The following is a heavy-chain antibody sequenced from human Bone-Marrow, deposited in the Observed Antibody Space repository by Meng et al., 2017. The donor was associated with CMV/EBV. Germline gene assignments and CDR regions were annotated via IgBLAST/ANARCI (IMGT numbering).Heavy chain of an antibody. J-gene: IGHJ4*02. V-gene: IGHV3-21*01. Sequence: GESLKISCAASGFTFSSYSMNWVRQAPGKGLEWVSSISSSSSYIYYADSVKGRFTISRDNAKNSLYLQMNSLRAEDTAVYYCARGTPKYCSSTSCYEGYWGQGTLVTSPQ. CDR1: GFTFSSYS. CDR3: ARGTPKYCSSTSCYEGY. D-gene: IGHD2-2*01. CDR2: ISSSSSYI.